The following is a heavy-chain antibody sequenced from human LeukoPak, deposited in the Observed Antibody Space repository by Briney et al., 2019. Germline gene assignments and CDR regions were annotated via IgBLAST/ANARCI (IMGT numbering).Heavy chain of an antibody. CDR3: ARGGRTIFGVVYLDY. D-gene: IGHD3-3*01. CDR1: GGSISSYY. Sequence: SETLSLTCTVSGGSISSYYWSWMRQRPGKGVEGIGYIYYSGSTNYNPSLKRRVTISVDTSKNQFSLKLSSVTAADTAVYYCARGGRTIFGVVYLDYWGQGTLVTVSS. V-gene: IGHV4-59*01. CDR2: IYYSGST. J-gene: IGHJ4*02.